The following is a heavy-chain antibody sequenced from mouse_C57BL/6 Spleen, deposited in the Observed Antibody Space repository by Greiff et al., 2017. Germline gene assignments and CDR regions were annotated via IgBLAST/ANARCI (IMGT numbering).Heavy chain of an antibody. D-gene: IGHD2-3*01. Sequence: QVQLQQSGAELVKPGASVKISCKASGYAFSSYWMNWVKQRPGKGLEWIGQIYPGDGDTNYNGKFKGKATLTADKSSSTAYMQLSSLTSEDSAVYFCAREGDGYYPYAMDYWGQGTSVTVSS. V-gene: IGHV1-80*01. J-gene: IGHJ4*01. CDR2: IYPGDGDT. CDR3: AREGDGYYPYAMDY. CDR1: GYAFSSYW.